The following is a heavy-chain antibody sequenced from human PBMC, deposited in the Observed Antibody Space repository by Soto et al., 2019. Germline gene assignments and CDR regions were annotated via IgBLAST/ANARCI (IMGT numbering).Heavy chain of an antibody. CDR1: SDSISSYY. Sequence: KPSETLSLTCTVSSDSISSYYWSWIRQPPGKRLEWIGYISYSGSTDHNPSLKSRVTISGDTSKNQFSLKVSSVTAADTAVYYCARGTSWQLPFDYWGQGTLVTVSS. D-gene: IGHD6-13*01. CDR2: ISYSGST. V-gene: IGHV4-59*01. J-gene: IGHJ4*02. CDR3: ARGTSWQLPFDY.